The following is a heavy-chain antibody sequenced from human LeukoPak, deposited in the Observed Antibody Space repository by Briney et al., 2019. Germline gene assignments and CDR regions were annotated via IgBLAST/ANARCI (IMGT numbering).Heavy chain of an antibody. CDR3: AERKYYYDSSGYYSTAFDI. CDR1: GGSFSGYY. Sequence: SETLSLTCAVYGGSFSGYYWSWIRQPPGKGLEWIGEINHSESTNYNPSLKSRVTISVDTSKNQFSLKLSSVTAADTAVYYCAERKYYYDSSGYYSTAFDIWGQGTMVTVSS. J-gene: IGHJ3*02. V-gene: IGHV4-34*01. D-gene: IGHD3-22*01. CDR2: INHSEST.